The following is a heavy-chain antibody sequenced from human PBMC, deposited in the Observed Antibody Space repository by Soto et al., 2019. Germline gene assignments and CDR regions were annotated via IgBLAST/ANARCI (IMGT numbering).Heavy chain of an antibody. J-gene: IGHJ5*02. V-gene: IGHV4-39*01. CDR3: ASPKIAFYNWFDP. D-gene: IGHD3-3*02. CDR1: GGSISSSSYY. CDR2: IYYSGST. Sequence: QLQLQESGPGLVRPSETLSLTCTVSGGSISSSSYYWGWIRQPPGKGLEWIGSIYYSGSTYYNPTLKSRVTISVDTSKHQFSLTLSSVTAADTAVYYCASPKIAFYNWFDPWGQGTLVTVSS.